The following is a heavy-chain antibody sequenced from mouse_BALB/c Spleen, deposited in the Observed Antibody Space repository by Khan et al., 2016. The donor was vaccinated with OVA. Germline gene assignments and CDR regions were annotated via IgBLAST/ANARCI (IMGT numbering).Heavy chain of an antibody. V-gene: IGHV5-17*02. D-gene: IGHD2-1*01. Sequence: EVQLVESGGGLVPPGGSRNLSSAASGFTFSSFAMHWVRQAPGKGLEWVAYISSDSYTIYYADTVKGRFTFSRDNPRTTLFLQMTSLGSDATAMYYGSKGNGAWFAYWGQGTLVTVSA. J-gene: IGHJ3*01. CDR3: SKGNGAWFAY. CDR1: GFTFSSFA. CDR2: ISSDSYTI.